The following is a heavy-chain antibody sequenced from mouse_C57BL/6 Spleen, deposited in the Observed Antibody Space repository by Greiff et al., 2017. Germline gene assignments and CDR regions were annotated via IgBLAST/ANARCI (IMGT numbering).Heavy chain of an antibody. CDR1: GYTFTSYW. Sequence: VQLQQPGAELVRPGSSVKLSCKASGYTFTSYWMHWVKQRPIQGLEWIGNIDPSDSETHYNQKFKDKATLTVDKSSSTAYMQLSSLTSEDSAVYYCARESSTMVTSWFAYWGQGTLVTVSA. CDR2: IDPSDSET. V-gene: IGHV1-52*01. J-gene: IGHJ3*01. CDR3: ARESSTMVTSWFAY. D-gene: IGHD2-2*01.